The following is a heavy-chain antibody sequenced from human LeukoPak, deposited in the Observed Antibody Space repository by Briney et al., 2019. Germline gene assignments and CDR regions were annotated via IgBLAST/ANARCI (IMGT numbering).Heavy chain of an antibody. CDR2: ITPVIGTT. CDR3: ARVTLRGSKYNWFDP. CDR1: GGTFSSYA. J-gene: IGHJ5*02. Sequence: ASVKVSCKASGGTFSSYAISWVRQAPGQGLEWMGRITPVIGTTKYAERFQARVTITADRSTSTAYLELSGLTYEDTAVYYCARVTLRGSKYNWFDPWGQGTHVSVSS. D-gene: IGHD1-26*01. V-gene: IGHV1-69*04.